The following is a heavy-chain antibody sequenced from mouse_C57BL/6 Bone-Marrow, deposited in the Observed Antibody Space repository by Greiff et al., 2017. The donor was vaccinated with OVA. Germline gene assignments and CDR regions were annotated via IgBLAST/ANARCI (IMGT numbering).Heavy chain of an antibody. CDR3: ARHGGAMDY. J-gene: IGHJ4*01. CDR1: GFTFSSYG. V-gene: IGHV5-6*01. CDR2: ISSGGSYT. Sequence: EVQGVESGGDLVKPGGSLKLSCAASGFTFSSYGMSWVRQTPDKRLEWVATISSGGSYTYYPDSVKGRFTISRDNAKNTLYLQMSRLKSEDTAMYYCARHGGAMDYWGQGTSVTVSS.